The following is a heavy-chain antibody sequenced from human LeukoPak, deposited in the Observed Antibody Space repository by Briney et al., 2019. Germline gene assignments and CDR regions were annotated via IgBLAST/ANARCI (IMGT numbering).Heavy chain of an antibody. CDR3: AKDMLVGALDY. CDR1: GFTFDDYA. D-gene: IGHD1-26*01. Sequence: GRSLRLSCAGSGFTFDDYAMHWVRHAPGKGLEWVSGISWNSGSIGYVDSVKGRFTISRDNAKNSLYLQMNSLRAEDTALYYCAKDMLVGALDYWGQGTLVTVSS. V-gene: IGHV3-9*01. J-gene: IGHJ4*02. CDR2: ISWNSGSI.